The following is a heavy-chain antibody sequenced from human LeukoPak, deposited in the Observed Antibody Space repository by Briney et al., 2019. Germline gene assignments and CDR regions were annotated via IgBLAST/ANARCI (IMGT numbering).Heavy chain of an antibody. Sequence: ASVKVSCQASGYTFTGYYMHWVRQAPGQGLEWMGWINPKSGGTKYAQKFQGRVTMTRDTSISTANMELSRLGSDDTAVYYCARDIAAAGTNDYWGQGTLVTVSS. CDR3: ARDIAAAGTNDY. J-gene: IGHJ4*02. D-gene: IGHD6-13*01. CDR2: INPKSGGT. V-gene: IGHV1-2*02. CDR1: GYTFTGYY.